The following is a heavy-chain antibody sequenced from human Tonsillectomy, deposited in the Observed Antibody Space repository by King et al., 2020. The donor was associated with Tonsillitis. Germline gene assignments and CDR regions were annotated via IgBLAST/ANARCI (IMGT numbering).Heavy chain of an antibody. V-gene: IGHV3-15*01. CDR3: VRYSYGHYYFDY. D-gene: IGHD5-18*01. J-gene: IGHJ4*02. Sequence: QLXQSGGGXVXPXGSXXLXXXASGFTXSNAWMSWVXXAPXKGXXXVXXXXXXXXXXTXXNXAXXKGXFTISXXDSKNTLYLXXXSLKTEDTAVYYCVRYSYGHYYFDYWGQGTLVTVSS. CDR1: GFTXSNAW. CDR2: XXXXXXXXTX.